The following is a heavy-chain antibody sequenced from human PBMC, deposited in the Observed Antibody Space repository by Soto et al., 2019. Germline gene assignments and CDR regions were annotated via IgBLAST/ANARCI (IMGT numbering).Heavy chain of an antibody. J-gene: IGHJ5*02. D-gene: IGHD1-1*01. V-gene: IGHV4-30-2*01. CDR3: ARDQLEGNWFDP. Sequence: QLQLQESGSGLVRPSQTLSLTCAVSGGSISSGGYSWNWIRQPPGKGLEWLGYIYHSGSTLYNPSLKSRVTISVDKSKNQFPPKLTSVTAADTAVYYCARDQLEGNWFDPRGKGTLLTVSS. CDR2: IYHSGST. CDR1: GGSISSGGYS.